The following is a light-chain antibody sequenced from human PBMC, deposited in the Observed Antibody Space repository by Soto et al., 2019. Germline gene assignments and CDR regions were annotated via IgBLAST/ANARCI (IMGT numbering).Light chain of an antibody. CDR2: YDS. CDR3: QVWDITTDHYV. V-gene: IGLV3-21*04. Sequence: SSELTQPPSVSVAPEKTARLTCGGDNIGSKRVHWYRQKPGQAPVLAIYYDSDRPSGIPERFSGSNSGNTATLTINRVEAGDEADYYCQVWDITTDHYVFGTGTKVTVL. J-gene: IGLJ1*01. CDR1: NIGSKR.